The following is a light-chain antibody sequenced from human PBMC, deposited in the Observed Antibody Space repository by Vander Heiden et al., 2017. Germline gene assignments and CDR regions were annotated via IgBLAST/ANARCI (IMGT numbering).Light chain of an antibody. CDR1: QSVSSN. J-gene: IGKJ1*01. Sequence: EIVMTQPPATLSVSPGERATLSCRASQSVSSNLAWYQQKPGQAPRLLIYGASTRATAIPARFSGTASGTEFTLTMISLQSEDFAVYYCQQYNNWPREFGQGTKVEIK. CDR3: QQYNNWPRE. V-gene: IGKV3-15*01. CDR2: GAS.